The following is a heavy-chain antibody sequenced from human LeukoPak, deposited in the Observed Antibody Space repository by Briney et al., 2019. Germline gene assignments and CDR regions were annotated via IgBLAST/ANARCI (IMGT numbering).Heavy chain of an antibody. V-gene: IGHV3-11*01. J-gene: IGHJ6*02. CDR3: ARDHPNYYDSSGYYYYGMDV. Sequence: GASLRLSCAASGFTFSDYYMSWIRQAPGKGLEWVSYISSSGSTIYYADSVKGRFTISRDNAKNSLYLQMNSLRAEDTAVYYCARDHPNYYDSSGYYYYGMDVWGQGTTVTVSS. CDR1: GFTFSDYY. CDR2: ISSSGSTI. D-gene: IGHD3-22*01.